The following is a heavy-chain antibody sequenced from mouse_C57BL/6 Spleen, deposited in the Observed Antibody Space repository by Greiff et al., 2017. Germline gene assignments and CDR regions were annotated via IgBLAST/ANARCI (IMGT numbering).Heavy chain of an antibody. CDR1: GYTFPSSG. V-gene: IGHV1-81*01. Sequence: VQLQQSGAELARPGASVKLSCKASGYTFPSSGISWVKQRTGQGLEWIGEIYPRSGNTYYNEKFKGKATLTADKSSSTAYMELRSLTSEYSAVYFCARSGDGNFSWFGYWGQGTLVTVSA. D-gene: IGHD2-1*01. CDR3: ARSGDGNFSWFGY. J-gene: IGHJ3*01. CDR2: IYPRSGNT.